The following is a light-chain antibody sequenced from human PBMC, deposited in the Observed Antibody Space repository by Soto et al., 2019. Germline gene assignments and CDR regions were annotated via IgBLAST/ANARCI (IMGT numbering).Light chain of an antibody. Sequence: TQSPSTLSASVGDRVAITCRASDNIVHWVAWYQQKPGKAPKLLIYKAANLADEVPSRFAGSGSGTDFTLTISSLQPEDFATYYCQQYKSYPYTFGQGTKVDIK. CDR3: QQYKSYPYT. V-gene: IGKV1-5*03. J-gene: IGKJ2*01. CDR1: DNIVHW. CDR2: KAA.